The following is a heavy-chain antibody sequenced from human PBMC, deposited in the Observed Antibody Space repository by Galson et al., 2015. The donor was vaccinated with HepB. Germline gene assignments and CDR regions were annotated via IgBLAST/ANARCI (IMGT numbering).Heavy chain of an antibody. CDR2: ISYDGSNK. J-gene: IGHJ4*02. D-gene: IGHD3-3*01. CDR1: GFTFSSYA. Sequence: SLRLSCAASGFTFSSYAMHWVRQAPGKGLEWVAVISYDGSNKYYADSVKGRFTISRDNSKNTLYLQMNSLRAEDTAVHYCARDRVKETDFWSGYSQGYFDYWGQGTLVTVSS. CDR3: ARDRVKETDFWSGYSQGYFDY. V-gene: IGHV3-30-3*01.